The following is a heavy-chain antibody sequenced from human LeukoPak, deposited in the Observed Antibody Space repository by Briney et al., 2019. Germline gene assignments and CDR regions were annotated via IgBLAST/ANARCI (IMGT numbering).Heavy chain of an antibody. D-gene: IGHD2-2*01. CDR1: GGSFSGYY. Sequence: SETLSLTCAVYGGSFSGYYWSWIRQPPGKGLEWIGEINHSGGTNYNPSLKSRVTISVDTSKNQFSLKLSSVTAADAAVYYCARVYCSSTSCYGDYWGQGTLVTVSS. J-gene: IGHJ4*02. CDR2: INHSGGT. V-gene: IGHV4-34*01. CDR3: ARVYCSSTSCYGDY.